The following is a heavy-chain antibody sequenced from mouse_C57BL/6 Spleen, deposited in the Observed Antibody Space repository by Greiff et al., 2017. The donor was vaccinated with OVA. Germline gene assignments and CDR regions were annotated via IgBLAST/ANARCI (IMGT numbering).Heavy chain of an antibody. CDR2: IDPANGNP. Sequence: EVQLQQSVAELVRPGASVKLSCTASGFTINNTYMHWVKQRPEQGLEWIGRIDPANGNPRYAPKFQGKATLTSDKSSNTAYQQLNSLTSEDSAIYYCARCWGTGLAYWGQGTLVTVSA. D-gene: IGHD3-1*01. J-gene: IGHJ3*01. CDR1: GFTINNTY. V-gene: IGHV14-3*01. CDR3: ARCWGTGLAY.